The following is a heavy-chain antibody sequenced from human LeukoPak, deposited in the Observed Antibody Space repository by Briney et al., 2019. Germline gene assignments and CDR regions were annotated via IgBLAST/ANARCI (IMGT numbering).Heavy chain of an antibody. Sequence: GGSLRLSCAASGFTFDDYGMSWVRQAPGKGLEWVSGINWNGGSTGYADSVKGRFTISRDNAKNSLYLQMNSLRAEDTAVYYCARGGSVGGSFDSSGYYPDYWGQGTLVTVSS. CDR1: GFTFDDYG. V-gene: IGHV3-20*04. D-gene: IGHD3-22*01. CDR3: ARGGSVGGSFDSSGYYPDY. CDR2: INWNGGST. J-gene: IGHJ4*02.